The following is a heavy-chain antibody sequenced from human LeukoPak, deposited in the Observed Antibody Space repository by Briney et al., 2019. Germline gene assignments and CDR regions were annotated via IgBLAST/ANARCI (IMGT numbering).Heavy chain of an antibody. CDR2: ISTYNSYT. CDR3: ARADNGAREGFDY. J-gene: IGHJ4*02. V-gene: IGHV1-18*01. CDR1: GYTITDSYS. D-gene: IGHD1-1*01. Sequence: GASVKVSCKASGYTITDSYSITWVRQAPGQGLEWMGYISTYNSYTNYAQNLQGRVSMTTDTSTNTAYMELRSLRSGDTAVYYCARADNGAREGFDYWGQGTLVTVSS.